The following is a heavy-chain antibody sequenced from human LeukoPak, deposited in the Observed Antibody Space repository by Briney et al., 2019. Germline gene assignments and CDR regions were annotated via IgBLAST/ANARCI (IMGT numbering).Heavy chain of an antibody. J-gene: IGHJ1*01. CDR2: INSNSADT. V-gene: IGHV1-2*02. D-gene: IGHD6-13*01. CDR1: GYTFTGYY. Sequence: ASVKVSCKTSGYTFTGYYIHWVRQAPGQGLEWVGWINSNSADTNYAQNFQGRVTMTRDTSISTAYMELSRLRSDDTALYYCARIGISARGTNFHHWGQGTLVTVSS. CDR3: ARIGISARGTNFHH.